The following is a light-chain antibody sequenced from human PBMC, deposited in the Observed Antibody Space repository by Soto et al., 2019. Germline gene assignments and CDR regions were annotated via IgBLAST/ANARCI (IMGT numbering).Light chain of an antibody. CDR3: AAWDDRLNPWA. Sequence: QLVLTQPPSASGTPGQRVTISCSGSSSNIGRNTVKWYRQLPGTAPKLLIGSSDQRPSGVPDRFSGSQSGTAASLAISGLQSDDEADYICAAWDDRLNPWAFGGGTKVTAL. V-gene: IGLV1-44*01. CDR1: SSNIGRNT. CDR2: SSD. J-gene: IGLJ3*02.